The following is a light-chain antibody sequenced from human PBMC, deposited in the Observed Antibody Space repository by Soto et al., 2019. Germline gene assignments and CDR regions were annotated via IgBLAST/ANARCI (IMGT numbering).Light chain of an antibody. CDR3: QQCGSSPPT. V-gene: IGKV3-20*01. J-gene: IGKJ4*01. CDR1: QSVSSIY. CDR2: GTS. Sequence: EIVLTQSPGTLSLSPGDRATLSCRASQSVSSIYFAWYQQKPGQAPGLLIYGTSSRATGIPDRFSGSGSGTDFTLTISRLEPEDFAVYYCQQCGSSPPTFGGGTKVDI.